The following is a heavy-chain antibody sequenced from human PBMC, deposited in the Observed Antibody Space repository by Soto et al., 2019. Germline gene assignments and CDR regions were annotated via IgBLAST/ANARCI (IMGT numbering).Heavy chain of an antibody. V-gene: IGHV3-9*01. CDR3: AKALYGSSSSPIDY. CDR1: GFTFDDYA. CDR2: ITWNSGYI. J-gene: IGHJ4*02. Sequence: GGALRLSCAASGFTFDDYAMHWVRQAPGKGLEWVSYITWNSGYIGYADSVKGRFTISRDNANNSLYLQMNSLKPEDTAFYYCAKALYGSSSSPIDYWGQGTLVTVSS. D-gene: IGHD6-13*01.